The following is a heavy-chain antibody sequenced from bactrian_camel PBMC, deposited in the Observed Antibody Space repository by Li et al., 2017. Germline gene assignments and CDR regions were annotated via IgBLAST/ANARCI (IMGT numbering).Heavy chain of an antibody. CDR3: AKGRTATHGGGYDLTANY. CDR1: GYTVGRYT. J-gene: IGHJ4*01. Sequence: HVQLVESGGGSVQSGGSLRLSCAASGYTVGRYTMAWFRQALGKEREGVAAIGRDASTRYAYSVKGRFTISRDNAKNTLYLQLNSLKTDDTAMYYCAKGRTATHGGGYDLTANYRGQGTQVTVS. V-gene: IGHV3S55*01. D-gene: IGHD2*01. CDR2: IGRDAST.